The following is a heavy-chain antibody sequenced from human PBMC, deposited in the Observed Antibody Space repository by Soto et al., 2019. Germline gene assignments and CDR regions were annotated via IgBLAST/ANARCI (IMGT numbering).Heavy chain of an antibody. Sequence: QVQLQESGPGLVKPSQTLSLTCTVSGGSISGGYYWSWIRQHPGKGLEWIGYIYYSGSTYYNPSLKSRVTISVDTSENQFSLKLSSVTAADTAVYYCAREDKNYYYGMDVWGQGTTVTVSS. J-gene: IGHJ6*02. CDR2: IYYSGST. CDR1: GGSISGGYY. V-gene: IGHV4-31*03. CDR3: AREDKNYYYGMDV.